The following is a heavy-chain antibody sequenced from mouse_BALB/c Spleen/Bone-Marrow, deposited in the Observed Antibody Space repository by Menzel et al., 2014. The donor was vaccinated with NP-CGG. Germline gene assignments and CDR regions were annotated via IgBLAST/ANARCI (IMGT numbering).Heavy chain of an antibody. D-gene: IGHD1-2*01. CDR1: GYTFTSYW. V-gene: IGHV1-87*01. J-gene: IGHJ3*01. CDR3: ARGDTATWFAY. CDR2: IYPGDGDT. Sequence: VQLVESGAELARPGASVKLSCKASGYTFTSYWIQWVKQRPGQGLEWIGAIYPGDGDTRYTQKFKGKATLTADKSSSTANMQLSSLASEDSAVYYCARGDTATWFAYWGQGTLVTVSA.